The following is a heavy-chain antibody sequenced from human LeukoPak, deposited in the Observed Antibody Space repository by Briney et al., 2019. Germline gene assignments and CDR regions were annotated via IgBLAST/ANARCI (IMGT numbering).Heavy chain of an antibody. Sequence: GGSLRLSCAASGFTFDDYAMHWVRQAPGKGLEWVSGISWNSGSIGYADSVKGRFTISRDNAKNSLYLQMNSLRAEDTALYYCAKDMEYSYGPLDYWGQGTLVTVS. CDR2: ISWNSGSI. V-gene: IGHV3-9*01. D-gene: IGHD5-18*01. J-gene: IGHJ4*02. CDR1: GFTFDDYA. CDR3: AKDMEYSYGPLDY.